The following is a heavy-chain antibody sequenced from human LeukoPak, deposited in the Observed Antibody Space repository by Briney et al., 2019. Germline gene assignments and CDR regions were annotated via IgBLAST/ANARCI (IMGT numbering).Heavy chain of an antibody. D-gene: IGHD1-26*01. CDR1: GYTFTSYG. J-gene: IGHJ4*02. V-gene: IGHV1-3*01. Sequence: GASVKVSCKASGYTFTSYGISWVRQAPGQRLEWMGWISAGNGNTKYSQKFQGRVTITRDTSASTAYMELSSLRSEDTAVYYCASGRVAHLGFDYWGQGTLVTVSS. CDR3: ASGRVAHLGFDY. CDR2: ISAGNGNT.